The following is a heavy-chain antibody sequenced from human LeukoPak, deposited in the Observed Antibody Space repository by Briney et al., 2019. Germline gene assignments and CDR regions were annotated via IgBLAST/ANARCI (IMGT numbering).Heavy chain of an antibody. CDR2: ISAYNGNT. Sequence: GASVKVSCKASGYTFTSYGISWVRQAPGQGLEWMGWISAYNGNTNYAQKLQGRVTMTTDTSTNTAYMEMRSLRSDDTAVYYCASNNGLRLDLWGRGTLVTVSS. D-gene: IGHD5-12*01. V-gene: IGHV1-18*01. CDR1: GYTFTSYG. CDR3: ASNNGLRLDL. J-gene: IGHJ2*01.